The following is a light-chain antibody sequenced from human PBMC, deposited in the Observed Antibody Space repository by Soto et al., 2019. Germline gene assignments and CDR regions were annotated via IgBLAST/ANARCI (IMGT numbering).Light chain of an antibody. CDR3: QQYNSYSTT. CDR1: QTISRY. V-gene: IGKV1-39*01. Sequence: IHMTHSPSSLSASGLYGVTIAFVASQTISRYCNWYKQKPGKAPQLLIYAASSLQSGVTSRFSGSGSGTDFTLTISSMQPDDFATYYCQQYNSYSTTFGQGTKV. CDR2: AAS. J-gene: IGKJ1*01.